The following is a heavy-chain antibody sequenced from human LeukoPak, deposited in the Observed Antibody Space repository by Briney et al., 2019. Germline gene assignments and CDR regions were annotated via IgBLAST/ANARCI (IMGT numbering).Heavy chain of an antibody. V-gene: IGHV3-74*01. Sequence: GGSLRLSCAASGLAFSAYKMHWVRQAPRKGLVWVSRISTDGYTTDYADFVQGRFTVSRDNTKNTWSLEMNSLRAEDTAVYYCARAGGSTVSHSDYWGQGTLVTVSS. CDR3: ARAGGSTVSHSDY. CDR2: ISTDGYTT. J-gene: IGHJ4*02. D-gene: IGHD4-17*01. CDR1: GLAFSAYK.